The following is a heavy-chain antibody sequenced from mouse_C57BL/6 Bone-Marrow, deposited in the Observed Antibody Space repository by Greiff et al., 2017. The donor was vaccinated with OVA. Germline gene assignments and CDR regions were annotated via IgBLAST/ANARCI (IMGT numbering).Heavy chain of an antibody. D-gene: IGHD4-1*01. J-gene: IGHJ2*01. V-gene: IGHV1-55*01. CDR3: ARSNWDVMGYFDY. Sequence: VQLQQSGAELVKPGASVKMSCKASGYTFTSYWITWVKQRPGQGLEWLGDIYPGSGSTNYNEKFKSKATLTVDTSSSTAYMQLSSLTSEDSAVYYCARSNWDVMGYFDYWGQGTTLTVSS. CDR2: IYPGSGST. CDR1: GYTFTSYW.